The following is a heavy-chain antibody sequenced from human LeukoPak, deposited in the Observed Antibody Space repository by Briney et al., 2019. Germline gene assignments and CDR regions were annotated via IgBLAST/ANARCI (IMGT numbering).Heavy chain of an antibody. CDR3: ARDLYYYDSSANARFDP. Sequence: SETLSLTCTVSGGSISSYYWSWIRQPAGKGLEWIGRIYTRGSTNYNPSLKSRVTMSVDTSKNQFSLKLSSVTAADTAVYYCARDLYYYDSSANARFDPWGQGTLVTVSS. V-gene: IGHV4-4*07. CDR2: IYTRGST. D-gene: IGHD3-22*01. CDR1: GGSISSYY. J-gene: IGHJ5*02.